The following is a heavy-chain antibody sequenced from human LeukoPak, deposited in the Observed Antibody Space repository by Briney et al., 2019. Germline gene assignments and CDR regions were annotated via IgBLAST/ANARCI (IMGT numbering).Heavy chain of an antibody. CDR1: GYTFTSYD. Sequence: ASVKVSCKASGYTFTSYDINWVRQATGQGLEWMGWMNPNSGNTGYAQKFQGRVTMTRNTSISTAYMELSSLRSEDTAVYYCARFGPRGPTVAALRIDPWGQGTLVTVSS. CDR2: MNPNSGNT. CDR3: ARFGPRGPTVAALRIDP. J-gene: IGHJ5*02. D-gene: IGHD6-19*01. V-gene: IGHV1-8*01.